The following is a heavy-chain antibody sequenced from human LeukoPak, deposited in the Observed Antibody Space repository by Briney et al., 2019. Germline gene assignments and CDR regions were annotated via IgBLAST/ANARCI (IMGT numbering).Heavy chain of an antibody. Sequence: ASVKVSFKASGYTFTGYYMHWMRQAPGQGLEWMGWINPNSGGTNYAQKFQGRVTMTSDTSTSTVYIDLSSLRSEDTAVYYCAREFSGGYHDFWGQGTLVTVSS. D-gene: IGHD2-2*01. CDR3: AREFSGGYHDF. CDR2: INPNSGGT. CDR1: GYTFTGYY. V-gene: IGHV1-2*02. J-gene: IGHJ4*02.